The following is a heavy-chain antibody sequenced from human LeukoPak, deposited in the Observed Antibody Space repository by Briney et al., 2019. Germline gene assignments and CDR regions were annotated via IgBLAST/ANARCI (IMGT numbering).Heavy chain of an antibody. J-gene: IGHJ4*02. CDR2: INPSCDST. V-gene: IGHV1-46*01. D-gene: IGHD3-3*01. Sequence: ASGTVSCKASGSTFTSCYMHWMRQGPAQGLGWMGVINPSCDSTSYALKFQGRVTITRDMYTSTVYMELSSLRSEDTAVYYCARDPHSSSLRFLVWSTPFDYGGQGTLVTVSS. CDR1: GSTFTSCY. CDR3: ARDPHSSSLRFLVWSTPFDY.